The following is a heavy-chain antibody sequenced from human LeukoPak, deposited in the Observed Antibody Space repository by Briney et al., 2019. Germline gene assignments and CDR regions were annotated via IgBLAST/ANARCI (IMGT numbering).Heavy chain of an antibody. J-gene: IGHJ6*02. Sequence: GGSLRLSCAASGFTFSDYAMTWVRQAPGKGLEWVSTISHSGGDTYYADSVKGRFTISRDNSKSTLSLQMNSLRADDTPMYYCPKVPYSDYGSGRPPFMDVWGQGTTVAASS. CDR2: ISHSGGDT. V-gene: IGHV3-23*01. CDR1: GFTFSDYA. D-gene: IGHD3-10*01. CDR3: PKVPYSDYGSGRPPFMDV.